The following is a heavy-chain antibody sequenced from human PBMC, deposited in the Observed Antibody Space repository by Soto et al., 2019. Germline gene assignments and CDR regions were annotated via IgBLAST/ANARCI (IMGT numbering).Heavy chain of an antibody. V-gene: IGHV4-34*01. J-gene: IGHJ6*02. CDR2: INHSGST. D-gene: IGHD3-10*01. Sequence: PXQTRSRPCAACGWSLIGYYLTWINQPPGKELEWIGEINHSGSTNYNPSLKSRVTISVDTSKNQFSLRLAAVTAADTAVYYCARGRGVRVNIITTYYDYGLDVRGQGPTVTVS. CDR1: GWSLIGYY. CDR3: ARGRGVRVNIITTYYDYGLDV.